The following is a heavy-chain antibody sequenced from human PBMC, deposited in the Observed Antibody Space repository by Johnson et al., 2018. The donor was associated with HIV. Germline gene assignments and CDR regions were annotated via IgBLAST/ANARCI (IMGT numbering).Heavy chain of an antibody. V-gene: IGHV3-74*01. J-gene: IGHJ3*02. Sequence: VQLVESGGALVQPGGSLRLSCAASGFTFSSYWMHWVRQAPGKGLVWVSRINSGGSSTNYADSVKGRFTISRDNSKNTLYLQMNSLRAEDTAVYYCAKERAYIRTFDIWGQGTLVTVSS. D-gene: IGHD5-18*01. CDR1: GFTFSSYW. CDR3: AKERAYIRTFDI. CDR2: INSGGSST.